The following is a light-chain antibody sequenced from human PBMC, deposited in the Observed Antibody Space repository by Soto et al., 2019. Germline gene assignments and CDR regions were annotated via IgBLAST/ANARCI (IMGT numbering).Light chain of an antibody. CDR1: QSISDN. Sequence: EIVMTQSPASLSVSPGERATLSCRASQSISDNLAWYQQKPGQAPRLLIYGASTRATGIPARFSGSGSGTEFTLTISSLQSEDFAVHYCQQYDNWPLTFGQGTKVDI. CDR2: GAS. V-gene: IGKV3-15*01. CDR3: QQYDNWPLT. J-gene: IGKJ1*01.